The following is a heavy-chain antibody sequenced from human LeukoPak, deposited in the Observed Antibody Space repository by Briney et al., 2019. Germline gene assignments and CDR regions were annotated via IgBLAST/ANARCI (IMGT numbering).Heavy chain of an antibody. D-gene: IGHD4-11*01. CDR1: GFTVSTKY. V-gene: IGHV3-53*01. CDR2: TYTGGST. J-gene: IGHJ4*02. CDR3: AREDTNYGRTIFDY. Sequence: PGGSLRLSCAASGFTVSTKYMTWVRQAPGKGLEWVSVTYTGGSTYYADSVKGRFTISRDNSKNTLYLQMNSLRAEDTAVYYCAREDTNYGRTIFDYWGQGTLVTVSS.